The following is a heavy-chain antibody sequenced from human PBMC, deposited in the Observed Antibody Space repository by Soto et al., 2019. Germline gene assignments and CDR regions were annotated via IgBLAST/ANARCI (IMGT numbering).Heavy chain of an antibody. D-gene: IGHD6-13*01. V-gene: IGHV3-30-3*01. Sequence: GGSLRLSCAASGFTFSSYAMHWVRQAPGKGLEWVAVISYDGSNKYYADSVKGRFTISRDNSKNTLYLQMNSLRAEDTAVYYCARDTLAAPSHYFDYWGQGTLVTVSS. CDR3: ARDTLAAPSHYFDY. CDR1: GFTFSSYA. J-gene: IGHJ4*02. CDR2: ISYDGSNK.